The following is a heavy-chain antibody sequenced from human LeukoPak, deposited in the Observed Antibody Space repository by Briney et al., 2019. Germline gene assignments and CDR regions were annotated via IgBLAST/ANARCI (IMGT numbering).Heavy chain of an antibody. CDR2: IRSKAYGGTT. V-gene: IGHV3-49*03. CDR3: TRGPYYYGSGRGYFDY. D-gene: IGHD3-10*01. J-gene: IGHJ4*02. Sequence: GGSLRLSCAASGFTFSSYWMSWFRQAPGKGLEWVGFIRSKAYGGTTEYAASVKGRFTISRDDSKSIAYLQMNSLKTEDTAVYYCTRGPYYYGSGRGYFDYWGQGTLVTVSS. CDR1: GFTFSSYW.